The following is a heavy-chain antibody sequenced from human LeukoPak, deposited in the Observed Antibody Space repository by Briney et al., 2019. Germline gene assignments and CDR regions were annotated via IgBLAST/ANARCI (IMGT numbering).Heavy chain of an antibody. CDR1: GYTLTELS. CDR2: FDPEDGET. CDR3: ATVDYVWGSYRPFDY. V-gene: IGHV1-24*01. Sequence: ASVKVSCKVSGYTLTELSMHWVRQAPGKGLEWMGGFDPEDGETIYAQKFQGRVTMTEDTSTGTAYMELSSLRSEDTAVYYCATVDYVWGSYRPFDYWGQGTLVTVSS. D-gene: IGHD3-16*02. J-gene: IGHJ4*02.